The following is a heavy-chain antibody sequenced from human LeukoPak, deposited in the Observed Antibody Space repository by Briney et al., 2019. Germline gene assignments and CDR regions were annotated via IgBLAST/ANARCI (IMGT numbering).Heavy chain of an antibody. D-gene: IGHD2-15*01. CDR2: INHSGST. V-gene: IGHV4-34*01. J-gene: IGHJ4*02. CDR3: ARGIMDIVVVVAATGIYFDY. Sequence: SETLSLTCAVYGGSFSGYYWSWIRQPPGKGLEWIGEINHSGSTSYNPSLKSRVTISVDTSKNQFSLKLSSVTAADTAVYYCARGIMDIVVVVAATGIYFDYWGQGTLVTVSS. CDR1: GGSFSGYY.